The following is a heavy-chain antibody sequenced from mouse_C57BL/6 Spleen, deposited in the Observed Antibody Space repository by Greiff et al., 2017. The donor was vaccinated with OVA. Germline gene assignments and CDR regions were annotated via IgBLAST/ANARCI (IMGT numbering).Heavy chain of an antibody. CDR1: CYTFTSFW. V-gene: IGHV1-61*01. Sequence: QQSCTASCYTFTSFWMAWVEPRPGQGLECIGNIYPSASETHYNQKFKDKATLTVDKSSSTAYMQLSSLTSEDSAVYYCARSAQATAYWGQGTLVTVSA. CDR3: ARSAQATAY. D-gene: IGHD3-2*02. CDR2: IYPSASET. J-gene: IGHJ3*01.